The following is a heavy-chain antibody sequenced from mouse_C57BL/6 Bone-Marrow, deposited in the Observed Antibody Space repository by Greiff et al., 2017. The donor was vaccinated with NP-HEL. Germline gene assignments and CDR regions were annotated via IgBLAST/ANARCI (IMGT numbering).Heavy chain of an antibody. D-gene: IGHD1-1*01. CDR1: GFNITDYY. V-gene: IGHV14-2*01. J-gene: IGHJ1*03. CDR3: ARPPITTVVATYYWYFDV. Sequence: EVKLMESGAELVKPGASVKLSCTASGFNITDYYMHWVKQRTEQGLEWIGRIDPEDGETKYAPKFQGKATIPADTSSNTAYLPLRSLTSEDTAVYYCARPPITTVVATYYWYFDVWGTGTTVTVSS. CDR2: IDPEDGET.